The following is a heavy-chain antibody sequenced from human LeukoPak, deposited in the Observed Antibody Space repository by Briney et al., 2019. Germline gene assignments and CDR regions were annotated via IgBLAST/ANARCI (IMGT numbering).Heavy chain of an antibody. CDR1: GGSISSYY. V-gene: IGHV4-59*01. D-gene: IGHD2-15*01. CDR2: IYYSGST. Sequence: SETLSLTCTVSGGSISSYYWSWIRQPPGKGLEWIGYIYYSGSTNYNPSLKSRVTISVDTSKNQFSLKLSSVTAADTAVYYCARDTPPYYCSGGSCCQGGIDPWGQGTLVTVSS. J-gene: IGHJ5*02. CDR3: ARDTPPYYCSGGSCCQGGIDP.